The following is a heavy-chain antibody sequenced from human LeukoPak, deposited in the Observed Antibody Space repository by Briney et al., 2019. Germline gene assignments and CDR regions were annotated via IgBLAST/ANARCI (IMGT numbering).Heavy chain of an antibody. J-gene: IGHJ4*02. CDR3: ARVNDYGDYYFDY. CDR2: ISSSGSTI. CDR1: GFTFSDYY. Sequence: GGSLRLSCAASGFTFSDYYMSWIRQAPGKGLEWVSYISSSGSTIYYADSVKGRFTISRDNAKNSLYLQMNSLRAEDTAVYYCARVNDYGDYYFDYWGQGTLVTVSS. V-gene: IGHV3-11*01. D-gene: IGHD4-17*01.